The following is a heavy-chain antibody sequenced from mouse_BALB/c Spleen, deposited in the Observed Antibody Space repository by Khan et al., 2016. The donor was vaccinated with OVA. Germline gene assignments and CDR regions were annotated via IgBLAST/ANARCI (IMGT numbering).Heavy chain of an antibody. CDR1: GYTFTKNG. J-gene: IGHJ4*01. Sequence: QVQLQQSGPELKKPGETVKISCKASGYTFTKNGMNWVKQAPGKGLKWMGWINTNTGEPTYAEEFKGWFAFSLETSASTAYLQINNLKNEDTGTYFCARSRWLLPAMDYWGQGTSVTVSS. CDR2: INTNTGEP. V-gene: IGHV9-3*02. D-gene: IGHD2-3*01. CDR3: ARSRWLLPAMDY.